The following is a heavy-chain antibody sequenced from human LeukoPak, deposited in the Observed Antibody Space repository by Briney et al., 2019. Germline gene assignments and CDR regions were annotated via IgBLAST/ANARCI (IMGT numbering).Heavy chain of an antibody. D-gene: IGHD3-9*01. CDR1: GFTFGSHW. J-gene: IGHJ3*02. V-gene: IGHV3-7*01. CDR3: ARLRGPLLTYPDDAFDI. Sequence: QTGGSLRLSCAASGFTFGSHWMNWVRQAPGKALEWVANIKHDGSENKYLDSVKGRFTISRDNAKNSLYLQMNSLRVEDTAVYYCARLRGPLLTYPDDAFDIWGQGAMVTVSS. CDR2: IKHDGSEN.